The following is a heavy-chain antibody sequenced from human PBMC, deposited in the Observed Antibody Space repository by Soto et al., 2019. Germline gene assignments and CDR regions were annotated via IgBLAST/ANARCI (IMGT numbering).Heavy chain of an antibody. J-gene: IGHJ6*03. CDR1: GYTFTSYG. CDR2: ISAYNGNT. Sequence: GASVKVSCKASGYTFTSYGISWVRQAPGQGLEWMGWISAYNGNTNYAQKLQGRVTMTTDTSTSTAYMELRSLRSDDTAVYYCATSYYDLWSGYTTQGYYDMDVWGKGTTVTGS. CDR3: ATSYYDLWSGYTTQGYYDMDV. V-gene: IGHV1-18*01. D-gene: IGHD3-3*01.